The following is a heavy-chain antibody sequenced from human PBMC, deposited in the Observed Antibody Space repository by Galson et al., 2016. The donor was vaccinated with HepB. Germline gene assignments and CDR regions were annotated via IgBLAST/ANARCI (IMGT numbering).Heavy chain of an antibody. CDR1: GFSLPASGVG. CDR2: VYWDDDK. Sequence: PALVKPTQTLTLTCNFSGFSLPASGVGVAWIRQPPGKALEWLGIVYWDDDKRYNPSLKNRITITKDTSNNQVVLRMSNMNPVDTATYYCAHAKEGYNYYFDFWGQGALVTVSS. J-gene: IGHJ4*02. CDR3: AHAKEGYNYYFDF. V-gene: IGHV2-5*02. D-gene: IGHD5-24*01.